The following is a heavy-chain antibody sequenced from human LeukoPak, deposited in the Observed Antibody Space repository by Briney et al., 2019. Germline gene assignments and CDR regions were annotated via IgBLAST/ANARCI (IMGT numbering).Heavy chain of an antibody. J-gene: IGHJ4*02. CDR3: ARVGKYDFWSGHDETRLDY. V-gene: IGHV4-38-2*02. CDR1: NYSISSAYY. Sequence: ASETLSLTCTVSNYSISSAYYWGWIRQPPGKGLEWIGSIAHGGRPYYNPSLKSRVTISVDTSKNQFSLKLSSVTAADTAVYYCARVGKYDFWSGHDETRLDYWGQGSLVTVSS. CDR2: IAHGGRP. D-gene: IGHD3-3*01.